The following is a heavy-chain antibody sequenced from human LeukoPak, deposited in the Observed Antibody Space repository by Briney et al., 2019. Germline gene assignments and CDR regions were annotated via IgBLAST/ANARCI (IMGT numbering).Heavy chain of an antibody. CDR1: GVSINSFF. Sequence: PSETLSLTCNVSGVSINSFFWSWIRQSAGEGLKFLGRIYNSGSTNYNPSLKSRLTVSADTSKNQISLKLTAVTAADTAVYYCARDDPSFDGMDVWGQGTTVIVSS. J-gene: IGHJ6*02. CDR3: ARDDPSFDGMDV. CDR2: IYNSGST. V-gene: IGHV4-4*07.